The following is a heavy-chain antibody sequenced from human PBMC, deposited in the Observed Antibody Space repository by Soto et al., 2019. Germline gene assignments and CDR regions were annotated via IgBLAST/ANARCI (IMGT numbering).Heavy chain of an antibody. D-gene: IGHD2-2*02. CDR1: GGSFSGYY. CDR3: ARAHIVVVTAAIDREVTYYDYGMDV. J-gene: IGHJ6*02. Sequence: QVQLQQWGAGLLKPSETLSLTCAVYGGSFSGYYCRWIRQHPGKGLEWIGELNHSGSTNYNPSLKSRVTISVGTSKYQLSLKLSSGTAADAAVYYCARAHIVVVTAAIDREVTYYDYGMDVWGQGTTVTVSS. CDR2: LNHSGST. V-gene: IGHV4-34*01.